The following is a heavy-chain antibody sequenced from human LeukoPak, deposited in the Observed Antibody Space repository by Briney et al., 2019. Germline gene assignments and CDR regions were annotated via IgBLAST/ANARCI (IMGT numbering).Heavy chain of an antibody. CDR3: ARLFPGGYSSSLGDVDV. V-gene: IGHV1-24*01. CDR2: FDPEDGET. J-gene: IGHJ6*04. Sequence: ASVKVSCKVSGYALTELSMHWVRQAPGKGLEWMGGFDPEDGETIYAQKFQGRVTMTEDTSTDTAYMELSSLRSEDTAVYYCARLFPGGYSSSLGDVDVWGKGTTVTVSS. D-gene: IGHD6-6*01. CDR1: GYALTELS.